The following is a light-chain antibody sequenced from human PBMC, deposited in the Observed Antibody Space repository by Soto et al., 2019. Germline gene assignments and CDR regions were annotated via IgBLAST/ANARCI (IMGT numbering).Light chain of an antibody. Sequence: EIVMTQSPATLSVSPGGRSTLSCRASQSVSNNYLAWYQQKPGQAPRLLIYGASNRATGIPDRFSGSGSGTDFTLTISRLEPEDFAVYYCKQYGSSGTVGQGTKGDIK. CDR1: QSVSNNY. J-gene: IGKJ1*01. V-gene: IGKV3-20*01. CDR2: GAS. CDR3: KQYGSSGT.